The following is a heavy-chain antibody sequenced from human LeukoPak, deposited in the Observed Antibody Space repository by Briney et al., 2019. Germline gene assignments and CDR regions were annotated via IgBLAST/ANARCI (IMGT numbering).Heavy chain of an antibody. CDR3: AKPGRNSEYSYDPWYFDL. J-gene: IGHJ2*01. Sequence: GRSLRLSCAASGFTFSSYDMHWVRQAPGKGLEWVSIISYDGSNKYYADSVKGRFTISRDNSKNTLYLRMNSLRAEDTAVYYCAKPGRNSEYSYDPWYFDLWGRGTLVTVSS. V-gene: IGHV3-30*18. CDR2: ISYDGSNK. D-gene: IGHD5-18*01. CDR1: GFTFSSYD.